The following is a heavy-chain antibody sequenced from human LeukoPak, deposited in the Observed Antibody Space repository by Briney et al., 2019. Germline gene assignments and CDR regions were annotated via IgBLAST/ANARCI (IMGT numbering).Heavy chain of an antibody. V-gene: IGHV3-53*01. CDR2: IHSAGST. CDR1: GFIVSSNY. CDR3: AGLDCSSASCYEF. J-gene: IGHJ4*02. Sequence: HPGGSLRLSCAASGFIVSSNYMSWVRQAPGKGLEWVSVIHSAGSTYYADSVKGRFTISRDISRITLYLQMNSLRAEDTAVYYCAGLDCSSASCYEFWGQGTRVTVSS. D-gene: IGHD2-2*01.